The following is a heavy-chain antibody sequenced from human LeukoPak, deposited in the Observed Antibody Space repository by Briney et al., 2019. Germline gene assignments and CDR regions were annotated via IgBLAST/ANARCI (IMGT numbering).Heavy chain of an antibody. J-gene: IGHJ4*02. D-gene: IGHD7-27*01. CDR1: GYTFTGYY. CDR3: ARGPANWGYDY. CDR2: INPNGGGT. Sequence: ASVKVSCKASGYTFTGYYMHWMRQAPGQGLEWMGWINPNGGGTNYAQTFQGRVTMTRDTSISTAYMELSSLRSDDTATYYCARGPANWGYDYWGQGALVIVSS. V-gene: IGHV1-2*02.